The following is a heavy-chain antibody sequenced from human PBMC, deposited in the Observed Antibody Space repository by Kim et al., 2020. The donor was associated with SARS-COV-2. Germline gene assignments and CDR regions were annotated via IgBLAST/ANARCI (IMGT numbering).Heavy chain of an antibody. CDR3: ARALDEYSSSPGHYYYGMDV. Sequence: GGSLRLSCAASGFTFSSYSMNWVRQAPGKGLEWVSSISSSSSYIYYADSVKGRFTISRDNAKNSLYLQMNSLRAEDTAVYYCARALDEYSSSPGHYYYGMDVWGQGTTVTVSS. J-gene: IGHJ6*02. D-gene: IGHD6-6*01. V-gene: IGHV3-21*01. CDR1: GFTFSSYS. CDR2: ISSSSSYI.